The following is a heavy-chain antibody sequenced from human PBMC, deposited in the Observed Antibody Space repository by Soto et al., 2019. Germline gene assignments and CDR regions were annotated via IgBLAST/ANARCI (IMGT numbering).Heavy chain of an antibody. V-gene: IGHV4-34*01. CDR3: ARGPKNNWFDP. Sequence: SETLSLTCAVYGGSFSGYYWSWIRQPPGKGLEWIGEINHSGSTNYNPSLKSRVTISVDTSKNQFSLKLSSVTAADTAVHYCARGPKNNWFDPWGQGTLVTVSS. CDR1: GGSFSGYY. J-gene: IGHJ5*02. CDR2: INHSGST.